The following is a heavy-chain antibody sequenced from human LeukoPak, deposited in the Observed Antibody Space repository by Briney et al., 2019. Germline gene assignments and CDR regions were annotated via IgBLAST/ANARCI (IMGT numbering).Heavy chain of an antibody. CDR3: ARELSTGD. CDR2: ISGDGSST. CDR1: GFTFSSYW. Sequence: GGSLRLSCAASGFTFSSYWMHWVRQAPGKGLVWVSRISGDGSSTFYADSVKGRFTISRDNAKNTLYLEMSSLRAEDTAVYYCARELSTGDWGQGTLVTVPS. J-gene: IGHJ4*02. V-gene: IGHV3-74*01. D-gene: IGHD7-27*01.